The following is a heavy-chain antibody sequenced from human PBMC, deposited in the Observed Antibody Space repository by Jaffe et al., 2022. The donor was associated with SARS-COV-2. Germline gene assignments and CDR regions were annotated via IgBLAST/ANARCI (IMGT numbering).Heavy chain of an antibody. D-gene: IGHD1-1*01. Sequence: QVQLMESGGGVVQPGGSLRLSCVGSGFTFSSYGIHWVRQAPGKGLEWVAIIWHDGNNKDYVGSVRGRFTISRDNSKNTVWLQMNSLRAEDAAVYYCARDVQLERPYRGLDVWGQGTTVSVSS. CDR2: IWHDGNNK. CDR3: ARDVQLERPYRGLDV. J-gene: IGHJ6*02. V-gene: IGHV3-33*01. CDR1: GFTFSSYG.